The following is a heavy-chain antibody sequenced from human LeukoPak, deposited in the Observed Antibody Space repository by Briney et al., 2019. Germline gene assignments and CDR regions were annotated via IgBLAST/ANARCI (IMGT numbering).Heavy chain of an antibody. Sequence: GESLKISCKGSEYSFTSYWIGWVRQMPGKGLEWMGIIYPGDSDTRYSPSFQGQVTTSADKSISTAYLQWSSLKASDTAMYYCARRGRGYCSSTSCHFDYWGQGTLVTVSS. CDR2: IYPGDSDT. CDR3: ARRGRGYCSSTSCHFDY. J-gene: IGHJ4*02. V-gene: IGHV5-51*01. D-gene: IGHD2-2*01. CDR1: EYSFTSYW.